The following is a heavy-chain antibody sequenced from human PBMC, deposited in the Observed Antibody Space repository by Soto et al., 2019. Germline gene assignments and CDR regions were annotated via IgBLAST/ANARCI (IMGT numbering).Heavy chain of an antibody. CDR1: GFTFNTYA. J-gene: IGHJ5*02. Sequence: EVQMLESGGGLVQPGGSLRLSCAASGFTFNTYAMSWVRQAPGKGLEWVSGISASGDGTYYADSVKGRFTVSRDNSRNTLYLQMSSLRAEDTAIYYCAKEGVVVPTLGWFDAWGQGTLVTVSS. D-gene: IGHD2-2*01. CDR3: AKEGVVVPTLGWFDA. CDR2: ISASGDGT. V-gene: IGHV3-23*01.